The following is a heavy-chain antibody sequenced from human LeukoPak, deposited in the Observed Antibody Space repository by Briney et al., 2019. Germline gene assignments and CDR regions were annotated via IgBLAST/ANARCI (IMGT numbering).Heavy chain of an antibody. Sequence: SETLSLTCAVYGGSFSGYYWSWIRQPPGKGLEWIGYIYYSGSTNYNPSLKSRVTISVDTSKNQFSLKLSSVTAADTAVYYCARTPYYYDSSGYYFDAFDIWGQGTMVTVSS. V-gene: IGHV4-59*01. CDR2: IYYSGST. J-gene: IGHJ3*02. D-gene: IGHD3-22*01. CDR1: GGSFSGYY. CDR3: ARTPYYYDSSGYYFDAFDI.